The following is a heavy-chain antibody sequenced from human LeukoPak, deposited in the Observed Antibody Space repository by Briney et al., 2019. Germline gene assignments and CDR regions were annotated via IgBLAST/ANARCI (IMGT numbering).Heavy chain of an antibody. D-gene: IGHD6-13*01. Sequence: ASVKYSCKASGYTFTNYEINWVLHATEQGLEWMGGILPIFGTANYAQKFQGRVTITADKSTSTAYMELSSLRSEDTAVYYCARVAAAGSWFDPWGQGTLVTVSS. CDR3: ARVAAAGSWFDP. CDR1: GYTFTNYE. CDR2: ILPIFGTA. V-gene: IGHV1-69*06. J-gene: IGHJ5*02.